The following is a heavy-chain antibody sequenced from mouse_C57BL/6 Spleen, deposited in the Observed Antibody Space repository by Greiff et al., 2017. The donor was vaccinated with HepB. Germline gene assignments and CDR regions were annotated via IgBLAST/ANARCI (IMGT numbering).Heavy chain of an antibody. J-gene: IGHJ3*01. CDR1: GYTFTSYW. D-gene: IGHD1-1*01. V-gene: IGHV1-72*01. Sequence: VQLQQSGAELAKPGASVKLSCKASGYTFTSYWMHWVKQRPGRGLEWIGRIDPNRGGTKYNEKFKSKATLTVDKPSSTAYMQLSSLTSEDSAVYDCARGYFGSTWFAYWGQGTLVTVSA. CDR3: ARGYFGSTWFAY. CDR2: IDPNRGGT.